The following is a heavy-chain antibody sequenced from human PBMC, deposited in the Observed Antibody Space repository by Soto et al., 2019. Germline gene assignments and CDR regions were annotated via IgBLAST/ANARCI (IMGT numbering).Heavy chain of an antibody. V-gene: IGHV1-24*01. CDR3: ATGFLGYIYGHGGDY. D-gene: IGHD5-18*01. Sequence: QVQLEQSGAEVKKPGASVKVSCKVSGYSLTELSVHWARQAPGKGLEWMGGFDPEDGETIYAQKFQGRVTMTEDTSTDTAYMELSSLRSDDTAVYFCATGFLGYIYGHGGDYWGQGTLVTVSS. CDR2: FDPEDGET. CDR1: GYSLTELS. J-gene: IGHJ4*02.